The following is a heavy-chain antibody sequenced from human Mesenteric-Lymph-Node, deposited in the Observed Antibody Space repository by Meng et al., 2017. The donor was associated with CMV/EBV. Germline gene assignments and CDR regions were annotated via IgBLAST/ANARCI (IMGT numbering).Heavy chain of an antibody. CDR2: ISYDGSNK. V-gene: IGHV3-30-3*01. CDR1: GFSFMTHS. J-gene: IGHJ3*01. CDR3: ATGRYYYDNSGDYSVPFDL. D-gene: IGHD3-22*01. Sequence: GGSLRLSCAASGFSFMTHSMHWDRQAPGKGLEWVAVISYDGSNKYYADSVESRFTISRDNSKNTLYLQMNSLRAEDTAVYYCATGRYYYDNSGDYSVPFDLWGQGTMVTVSS.